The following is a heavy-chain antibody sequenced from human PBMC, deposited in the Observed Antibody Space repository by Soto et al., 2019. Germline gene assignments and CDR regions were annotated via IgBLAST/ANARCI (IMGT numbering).Heavy chain of an antibody. V-gene: IGHV3-23*01. D-gene: IGHD3-3*01. Sequence: GGSLRLSCVAPDFSFTHHAMTWVRLPPGKGLQWVSTISGSDGKTFYADSVKGRFSISRDTSQSTLYLQMNSLRADDTAMYYCARWSYLDYWGQGTRVTVSS. CDR3: ARWSYLDY. CDR2: ISGSDGKT. CDR1: DFSFTHHA. J-gene: IGHJ4*02.